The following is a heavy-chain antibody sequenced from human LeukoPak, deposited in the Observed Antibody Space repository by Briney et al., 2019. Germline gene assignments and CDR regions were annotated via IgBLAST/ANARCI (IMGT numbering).Heavy chain of an antibody. CDR1: GFTFSSYG. J-gene: IGHJ5*02. D-gene: IGHD6-6*01. CDR2: IWYDGSNK. CDR3: ARDFTEQLVPSNWFDP. Sequence: SGGSLRLSCAASGFTFSSYGMLWVRQAPGKGLEWVAVIWYDGSNKYYADSVKGRFTISRDNSKNTLYLQMNSLRAEDTAVYYCARDFTEQLVPSNWFDPWGQGTLVTVSS. V-gene: IGHV3-33*01.